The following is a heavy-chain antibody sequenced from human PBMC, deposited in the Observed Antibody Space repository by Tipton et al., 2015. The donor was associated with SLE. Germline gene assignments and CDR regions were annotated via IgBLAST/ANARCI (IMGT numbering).Heavy chain of an antibody. CDR1: GGFIGSSSYY. CDR2: VSYLGST. CDR3: ATSPLTV. J-gene: IGHJ4*02. Sequence: TLSLTCSVSGGFIGSSSYYWGWIRQPPGKGLEWIGSVSYLGSTSYNATHESRVTISIDTSKKHFSLKLSSVTAADTAVYYCATSPLTVWGQGTLVTVSS. V-gene: IGHV4-39*07.